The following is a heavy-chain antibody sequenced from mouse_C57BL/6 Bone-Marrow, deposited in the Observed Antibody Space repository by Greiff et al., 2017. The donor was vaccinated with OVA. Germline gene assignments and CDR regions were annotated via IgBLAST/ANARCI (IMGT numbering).Heavy chain of an antibody. J-gene: IGHJ3*01. CDR2: IHPSDSAT. CDR1: GYTFTSYW. Sequence: VQLQQPGAELVKPGASVKVSCKASGYTFTSYWMHWVKQRPGQGLEWIGRIHPSDSATNYNQKFKGKATLTVDKSSSTAYMQLSSLTSEDSAVYDCAIEGVWPRPPFAYWGQGTLVTVSA. V-gene: IGHV1-74*01. D-gene: IGHD2-2*01. CDR3: AIEGVWPRPPFAY.